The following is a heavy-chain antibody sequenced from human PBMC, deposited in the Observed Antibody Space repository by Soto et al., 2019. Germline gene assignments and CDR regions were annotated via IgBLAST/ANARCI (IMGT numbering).Heavy chain of an antibody. D-gene: IGHD6-6*01. V-gene: IGHV3-48*03. CDR2: ISTTGTTM. J-gene: IGHJ6*02. Sequence: GGSLRLSCAASGFTFSNFEMHWVRQAPGKGLEWVSYISTTGTTMYYADSVRGRFTISRDKAKNSLYLQMSSLRAEDTAVYYCARTSSIETIYYYGMDVWGQGTTVTVSS. CDR3: ARTSSIETIYYYGMDV. CDR1: GFTFSNFE.